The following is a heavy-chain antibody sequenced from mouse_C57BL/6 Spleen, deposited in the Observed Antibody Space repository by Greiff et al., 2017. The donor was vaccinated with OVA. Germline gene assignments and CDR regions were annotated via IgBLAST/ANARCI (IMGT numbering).Heavy chain of an antibody. V-gene: IGHV1-50*01. J-gene: IGHJ4*01. D-gene: IGHD2-5*01. CDR1: GYTFTSYW. CDR2: IDPSDSYT. CDR3: ARRNYSNPYDYAMDD. Sequence: VQLQQPGAELVKPGASVKLSCKASGYTFTSYWLQWVKQRPGQGLEWIGEIDPSDSYTNYNQKFKGKATLTVDTSSSTAYMQLSSLTSEDSAVYYCARRNYSNPYDYAMDDWGQGTSVTVSS.